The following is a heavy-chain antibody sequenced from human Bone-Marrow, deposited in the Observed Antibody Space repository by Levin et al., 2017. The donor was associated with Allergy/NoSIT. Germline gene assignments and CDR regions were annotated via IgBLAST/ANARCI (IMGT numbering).Heavy chain of an antibody. J-gene: IGHJ4*02. CDR3: AKQPAGYCSGGGCYSDY. CDR1: GFTFSSYA. CDR2: ISGGGGAT. Sequence: GGSLRLSCAASGFTFSSYAMTWVRQAPGKGLEWVSAISGGGGATSYADSVKGRFTMSRDNSKNMVFLQMNSLRAEDAAVYYCAKQPAGYCSGGGCYSDYWGQGTLVTVSS. D-gene: IGHD2-15*01. V-gene: IGHV3-23*01.